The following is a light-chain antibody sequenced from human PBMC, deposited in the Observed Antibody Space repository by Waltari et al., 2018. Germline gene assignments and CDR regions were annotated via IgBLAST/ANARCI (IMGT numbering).Light chain of an antibody. Sequence: IMLTQSPGTLSLSPGERATLSCRASRSISRYLAWYQQKPGQAPRLLIYGASTRATGIPDRFSGSGSGTDFSLTISGLEAEDSAVYYCQHHFRLPATFGQGTKVEIK. CDR3: QHHFRLPAT. CDR2: GAS. CDR1: RSISRY. J-gene: IGKJ1*01. V-gene: IGKV3-20*01.